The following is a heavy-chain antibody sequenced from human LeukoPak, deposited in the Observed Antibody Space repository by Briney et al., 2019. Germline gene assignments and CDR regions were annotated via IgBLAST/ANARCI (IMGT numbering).Heavy chain of an antibody. CDR1: GGSISSGSYY. V-gene: IGHV4-61*02. Sequence: SETLSLTCTVSGGSISSGSYYWSWIRQPAGKGLEWIGRIYTSGSTNYNPSLKSRVTISVDTSKNQFSLKLSSVTAADTAVYYCARASAYLGVYSSSTPEHWFDPWGQGTLVTVSS. CDR3: ARASAYLGVYSSSTPEHWFDP. CDR2: IYTSGST. D-gene: IGHD6-6*01. J-gene: IGHJ5*02.